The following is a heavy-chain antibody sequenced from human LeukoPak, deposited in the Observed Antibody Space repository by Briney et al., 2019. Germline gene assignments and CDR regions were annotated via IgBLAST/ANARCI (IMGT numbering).Heavy chain of an antibody. D-gene: IGHD6-13*01. CDR1: GFTFSSYA. V-gene: IGHV3-23*01. CDR2: ISSSGGST. Sequence: PGGSLRLSCAASGFTFSSYAMSWVRQAPGKGLEWVSAISSSGGSTYYADSVKGRFTISSDNSKNTLYLQMNSLRAEDTAVYYCAKEYYSSSWYFDYWGQGTLVTVSS. CDR3: AKEYYSSSWYFDY. J-gene: IGHJ4*02.